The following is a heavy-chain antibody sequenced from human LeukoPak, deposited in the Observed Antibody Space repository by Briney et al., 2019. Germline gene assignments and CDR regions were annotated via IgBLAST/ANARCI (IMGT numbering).Heavy chain of an antibody. J-gene: IGHJ4*02. V-gene: IGHV4-59*08. Sequence: ETLSLTCTVSGGSISSYYWSWIRQPPGKGLEWIGYIYYSGSTNYNPSLKSRATISVDTSKNQFSLKLSSVTAADTAVYYCARHDYGDYIVFNYWGQGTLVTVSS. CDR3: ARHDYGDYIVFNY. CDR2: IYYSGST. CDR1: GGSISSYY. D-gene: IGHD4-17*01.